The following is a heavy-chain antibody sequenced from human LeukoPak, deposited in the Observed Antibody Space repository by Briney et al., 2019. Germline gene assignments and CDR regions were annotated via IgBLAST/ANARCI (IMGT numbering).Heavy chain of an antibody. J-gene: IGHJ4*02. D-gene: IGHD2-15*01. CDR2: ISSSSSTI. CDR3: ARPYCSGGSCYLGPFDY. V-gene: IGHV3-48*01. CDR1: GFTFSSYS. Sequence: GGSLRLSCAASGFTFSSYSMNWVRQAPGRGLEWVSYISSSSSTIYYADSVKGRFTISRDNAKNSLYLQMNSPRAEDTAVYYCARPYCSGGSCYLGPFDYWGQGTLVTVSS.